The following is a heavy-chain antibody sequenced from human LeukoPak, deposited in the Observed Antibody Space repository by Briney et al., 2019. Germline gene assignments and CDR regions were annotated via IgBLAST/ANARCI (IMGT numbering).Heavy chain of an antibody. D-gene: IGHD2/OR15-2a*01. J-gene: IGHJ4*02. CDR2: ISGSGGST. V-gene: IGHV3-23*01. Sequence: PGGSLRLSCAASGFTFSTYGMHWVRQAPGKGLEWISAISGSGGSTYYADSVKGRFTISRDNPKNTLHLQMRSLRVEDTAVYYCAKTIRIPGDWGQGTLVTVSS. CDR1: GFTFSTYG. CDR3: AKTIRIPGD.